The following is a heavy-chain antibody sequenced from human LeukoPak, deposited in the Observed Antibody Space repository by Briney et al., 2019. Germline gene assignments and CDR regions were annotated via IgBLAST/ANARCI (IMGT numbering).Heavy chain of an antibody. J-gene: IGHJ3*02. CDR1: GASISSFY. D-gene: IGHD6-13*01. CDR3: ARPRYTSGWYAFDI. V-gene: IGHV4-59*08. CDR2: AYYTGST. Sequence: SETLSLTCTVSGASISSFYWSWIRQPPGKGLECFAYAYYTGSTNYNPSLKSRVTISLDTSKNQFSLRLSSVTAADTAVYYCARPRYTSGWYAFDIWGQGTMVTVSS.